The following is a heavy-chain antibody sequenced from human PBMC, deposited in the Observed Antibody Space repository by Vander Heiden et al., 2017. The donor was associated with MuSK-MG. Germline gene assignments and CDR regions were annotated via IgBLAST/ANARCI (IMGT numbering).Heavy chain of an antibody. V-gene: IGHV4-59*01. CDR3: ARGGSGWSDYFDY. J-gene: IGHJ4*02. Sequence: QVQLQESGPGLVKPSETLSLTCTVSGGSISSYYWSWIRQPPGKGLEWIGYIYYSGSTNDNPSLKSRVTISVDTSKNQFSLKLSSVTAADTAVYYCARGGSGWSDYFDYWGQGTLVTVSS. CDR1: GGSISSYY. CDR2: IYYSGST. D-gene: IGHD6-19*01.